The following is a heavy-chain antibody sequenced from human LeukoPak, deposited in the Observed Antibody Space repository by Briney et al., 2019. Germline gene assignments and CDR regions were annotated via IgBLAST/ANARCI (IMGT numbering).Heavy chain of an antibody. CDR3: AREGGGDTAMVDAFDI. CDR2: INPNSGGT. Sequence: GASVKVSCKASGYTFTGDYMHWVRQAPGQGLEWMGWINPNSGGTNYAQKFQGRVTMTRDTSISTAYMELSRLRSDDTAVYYCAREGGGDTAMVDAFDIWGQGTMVTVSA. V-gene: IGHV1-2*02. D-gene: IGHD5-18*01. J-gene: IGHJ3*02. CDR1: GYTFTGDY.